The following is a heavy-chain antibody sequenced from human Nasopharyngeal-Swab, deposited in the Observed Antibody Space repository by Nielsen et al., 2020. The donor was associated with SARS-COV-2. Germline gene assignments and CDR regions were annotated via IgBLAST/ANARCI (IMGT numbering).Heavy chain of an antibody. D-gene: IGHD4-17*01. CDR2: IYSGGST. J-gene: IGHJ4*02. Sequence: GGSRRLSCASSGFTVSSNYMSWVRQAPGKGLEWVSVIYSGGSTYYADSVKGRFTISRDNSKNTLYLQMNSLRAEDTVVYYCARGRGGFGYGDYVDYWGQGTLVTVSS. V-gene: IGHV3-53*01. CDR3: ARGRGGFGYGDYVDY. CDR1: GFTVSSNY.